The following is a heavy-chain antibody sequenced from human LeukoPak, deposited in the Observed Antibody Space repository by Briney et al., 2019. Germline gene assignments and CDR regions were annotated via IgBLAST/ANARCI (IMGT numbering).Heavy chain of an antibody. D-gene: IGHD2-2*01. CDR2: IKSKTDGGTT. CDR1: GFTFSNAW. J-gene: IGHJ5*02. V-gene: IGHV3-15*01. Sequence: GGSLRLSCAASGFTFSNAWMSWVRQAPGKGLEWVGRIKSKTDGGTTDYAAPVKGRFTISRDDSKNTLYLQMNSLKTEDTAVYYCTTDLDCSSTSCSYDPWGQGTLVTVSS. CDR3: TTDLDCSSTSCSYDP.